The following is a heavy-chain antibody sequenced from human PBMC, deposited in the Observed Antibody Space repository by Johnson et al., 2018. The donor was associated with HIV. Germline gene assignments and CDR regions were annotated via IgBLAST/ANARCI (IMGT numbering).Heavy chain of an antibody. CDR1: GFTFSTYA. V-gene: IGHV3-23*04. D-gene: IGHD3-10*01. CDR2: ISGGAGST. CDR3: AKSTQASILRESGPYGAFDI. Sequence: VQLVESGGGLVKPGGSLRLSCAASGFTFSTYAMNWVRQAPGKGLEWVSGISGGAGSTYYADSVKGRFTISRDNSNNTLSLHMCSLRAEDTAVYYCAKSTQASILRESGPYGAFDIWGQGTMVTVSS. J-gene: IGHJ3*02.